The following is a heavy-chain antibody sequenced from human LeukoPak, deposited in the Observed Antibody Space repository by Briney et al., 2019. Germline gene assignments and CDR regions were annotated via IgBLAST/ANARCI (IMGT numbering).Heavy chain of an antibody. CDR1: GFTFSSYA. J-gene: IGHJ2*01. Sequence: GGSLRLSCAASGFTFSSYAMSWVRQAPGKGLEWVSAISGSGGSTYYADSVKGRFTISRDNSKNTLYLQMNSLRAEDTAVYYCAKGGSMGYYGSGSYYQTPVIWYFDLWGRGTLVTVSS. CDR3: AKGGSMGYYGSGSYYQTPVIWYFDL. D-gene: IGHD3-10*01. V-gene: IGHV3-23*01. CDR2: ISGSGGST.